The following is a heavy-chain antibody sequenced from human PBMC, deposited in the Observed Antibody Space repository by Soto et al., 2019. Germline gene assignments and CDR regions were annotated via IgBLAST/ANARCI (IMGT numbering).Heavy chain of an antibody. CDR1: GFTVSNYY. D-gene: IGHD6-19*01. CDR2: VYSGGST. CDR3: ACGIAVTGTFFDY. V-gene: IGHV3-53*01. J-gene: IGHJ4*02. Sequence: GGSLRLSCAASGFTVSNYYMSWVRQAPGKGLEWVSVVYSGGSTYYADSVKGRFTISRDNSKSTLSLQMNSLRAEDTAVYYCACGIAVTGTFFDYWGQGTLVTVSS.